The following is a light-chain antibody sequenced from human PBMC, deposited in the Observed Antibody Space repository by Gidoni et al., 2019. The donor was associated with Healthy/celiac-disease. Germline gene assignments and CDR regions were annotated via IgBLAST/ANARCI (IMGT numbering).Light chain of an antibody. J-gene: IGKJ1*01. CDR1: QSISSY. V-gene: IGKV1-39*01. CDR3: QHSYSTTWT. Sequence: DIQMTQSPSSLSASVGDRVTITCRASQSISSYLNWYQQKPGKAPQLLISAASSLQSGVPSRFSGSGSGTDFTLTISSLQPEDFATYYCQHSYSTTWTFGQGTKVEIK. CDR2: AAS.